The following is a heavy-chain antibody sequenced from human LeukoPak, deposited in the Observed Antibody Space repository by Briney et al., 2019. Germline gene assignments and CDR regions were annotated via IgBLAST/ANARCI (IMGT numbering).Heavy chain of an antibody. Sequence: GASVKVSCKASGYSFTDFAIHWVRQAPGQGLEWMGRINPNSGGTSYAQKFQGRVTMTRDTSISTAYMELNRLRSDDTALYYCTRGGVRSSDYYYMDVWGKGTTVTVSS. J-gene: IGHJ6*03. CDR1: GYSFTDFA. CDR2: INPNSGGT. D-gene: IGHD3-10*01. V-gene: IGHV1-2*02. CDR3: TRGGVRSSDYYYMDV.